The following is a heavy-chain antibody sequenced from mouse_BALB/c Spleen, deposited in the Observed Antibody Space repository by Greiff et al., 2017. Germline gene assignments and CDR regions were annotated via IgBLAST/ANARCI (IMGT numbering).Heavy chain of an antibody. CDR2: IYPGDGDT. V-gene: IGHV1-80*01. CDR3: ARSGYYGYLFAY. Sequence: QVQLQQSGAELVRPGSSVKISCKASGYAFSSYWMNWVKQRPGQGLEWIGQIYPGDGDTNYNGKFKGKATLTADKSSSTAYMQLSSLTSEDSAVYFCARSGYYGYLFAYWGQGTLVTVSA. CDR1: GYAFSSYW. D-gene: IGHD1-2*01. J-gene: IGHJ3*01.